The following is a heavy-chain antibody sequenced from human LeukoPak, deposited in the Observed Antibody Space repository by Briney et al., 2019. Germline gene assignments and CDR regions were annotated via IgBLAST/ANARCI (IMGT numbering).Heavy chain of an antibody. CDR3: VRKFATGD. V-gene: IGHV3-74*01. J-gene: IGHJ4*02. D-gene: IGHD1-14*01. CDR1: GFTFSSHL. Sequence: GGSLRLSCAASGFTFSSHLMHWVRQAQGTGLVGVSSVKSDGTATNYADSVKGRFTISRDNAKNTLYLQMNSLRGEDTAVYYCVRKFATGDWGQGTLVTVSS. CDR2: VKSDGTAT.